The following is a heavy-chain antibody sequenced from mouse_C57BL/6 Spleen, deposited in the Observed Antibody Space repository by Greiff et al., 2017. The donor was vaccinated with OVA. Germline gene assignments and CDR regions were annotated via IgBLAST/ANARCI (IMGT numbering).Heavy chain of an antibody. CDR1: GFSLTSYG. J-gene: IGHJ3*01. Sequence: VQLQESGPGLVQPSQSLSITCTVSGFSLTSYGVHWVRQSPGQGLEWLGVIWRGGSTTSHAAFISRLSISKANSKSQVFFKMNSLPADDTAIYYCARKWGNEYGRDWFAYWGQGTPVTVSA. D-gene: IGHD1-2*01. CDR2: IWRGGST. CDR3: ARKWGNEYGRDWFAY. V-gene: IGHV2-2*01.